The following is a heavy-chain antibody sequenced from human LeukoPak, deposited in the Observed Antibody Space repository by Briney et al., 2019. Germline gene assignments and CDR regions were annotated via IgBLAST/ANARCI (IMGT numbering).Heavy chain of an antibody. CDR2: INHSGST. CDR3: ARGSGWYNY. D-gene: IGHD6-19*01. V-gene: IGHV4-34*01. CDR1: GFTFSSYA. J-gene: IGHJ4*02. Sequence: GSLRLSCAASGFTFSSYAMSWVRQPPGKGLEWIGEINHSGSTNYNPSLKSRVTISVDTSKNQFSLKLSSVTAADTAVYYCARGSGWYNYWGQGTLVTVSS.